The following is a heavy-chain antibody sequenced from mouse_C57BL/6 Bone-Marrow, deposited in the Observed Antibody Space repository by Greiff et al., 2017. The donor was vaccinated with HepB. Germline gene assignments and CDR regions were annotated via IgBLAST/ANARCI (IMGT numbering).Heavy chain of an antibody. CDR2: IWRGGST. CDR1: GFSFTSYG. V-gene: IGHV2-5*01. Sequence: VQLQQSGPGLVQPSQSLSITCTASGFSFTSYGVHWVRQSPGKGLEWLGVIWRGGSTDYNAACMSRLSITKDNSKSQVFFKMNSLQADDTAIYYCAKEATDYWGQGTSVTVSS. CDR3: AKEATDY. J-gene: IGHJ4*01.